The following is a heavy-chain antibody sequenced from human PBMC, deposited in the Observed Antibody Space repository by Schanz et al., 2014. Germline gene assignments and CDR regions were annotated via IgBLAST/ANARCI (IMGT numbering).Heavy chain of an antibody. CDR2: MSGSGSTA. J-gene: IGHJ4*02. D-gene: IGHD6-13*01. CDR3: AKDLAAVGVFDY. Sequence: EVQLLESGGGLVQPGGSLRLSCVASGFTFFGSFAMSWVRQAPGKGLEWVSGMSGSGSTADYADSVKGRFTISRDNSKSTLYLQVNSLRPEDTAIYYCAKDLAAVGVFDYWGQGSLVTVSP. V-gene: IGHV3-23*01. CDR1: GFTFFGSFA.